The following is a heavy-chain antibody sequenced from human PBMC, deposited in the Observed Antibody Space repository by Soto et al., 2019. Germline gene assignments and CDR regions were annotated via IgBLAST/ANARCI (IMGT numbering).Heavy chain of an antibody. V-gene: IGHV3-23*01. J-gene: IGHJ4*02. CDR3: AKDYDFWSGYYMENVDY. CDR1: GFTFSSYA. CDR2: ISGSGGST. D-gene: IGHD3-3*01. Sequence: EVQLLESGGGLVQPGGSLRLSCAASGFTFSSYAMSWVRQAPGKGLEWVSAISGSGGSTYYADSVKGRFPISRDNSKNTLYLQMNSLRAEDTAVYYCAKDYDFWSGYYMENVDYWGQGTLVTVSS.